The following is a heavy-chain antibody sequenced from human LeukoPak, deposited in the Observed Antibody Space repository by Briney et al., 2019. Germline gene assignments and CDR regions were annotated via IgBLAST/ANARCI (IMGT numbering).Heavy chain of an antibody. J-gene: IGHJ4*02. Sequence: SETLSLTCTVSGGSISSSGHYWSWIRQHPGKGLEWIGYIYYSGSAYYNPSIKSRVAISVDTSKNQFSLELSSVTAADTALYYCAREITTAGMGNFDYWGQGTLVTVSS. CDR2: IYYSGSA. CDR1: GGSISSSGHY. V-gene: IGHV4-31*03. D-gene: IGHD6-25*01. CDR3: AREITTAGMGNFDY.